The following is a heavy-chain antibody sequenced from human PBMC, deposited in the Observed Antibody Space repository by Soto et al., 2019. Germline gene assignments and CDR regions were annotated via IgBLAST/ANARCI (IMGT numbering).Heavy chain of an antibody. V-gene: IGHV3-23*01. Sequence: GGSLRLSCAASGFTFSSYAMSWVRQAPGKGLEWVSAISGSGGSTYYADSVKGRFTISRDNSKNTLYLQMNSLRAEDTAVYYCAKLRNKGDYYYSYMDVWGKGTTVTVSS. CDR2: ISGSGGST. J-gene: IGHJ6*03. CDR3: AKLRNKGDYYYSYMDV. CDR1: GFTFSSYA.